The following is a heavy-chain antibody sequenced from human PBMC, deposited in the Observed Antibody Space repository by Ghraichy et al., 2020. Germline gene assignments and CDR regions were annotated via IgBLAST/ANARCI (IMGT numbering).Heavy chain of an antibody. CDR1: GGTFSSYA. CDR2: IIPIFGTA. V-gene: IGHV1-69*13. D-gene: IGHD3-22*01. CDR3: ARGRNRPFSSGYYYDAFDI. J-gene: IGHJ3*02. Sequence: SVKVSCKASGGTFSSYAISWVRQAPGQGLEWMGGIIPIFGTANYAQKFQGRVTITADESTSTAYMELSSLRSEDTAVYYCARGRNRPFSSGYYYDAFDIWGQGTMVTVSS.